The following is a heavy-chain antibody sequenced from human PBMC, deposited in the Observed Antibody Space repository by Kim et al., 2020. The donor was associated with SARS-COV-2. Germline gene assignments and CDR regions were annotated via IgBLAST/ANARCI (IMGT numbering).Heavy chain of an antibody. Sequence: GGSLRLSCATSGFTFSDHHMSWIRQAPGKGPEWVSYISGGGSGKTKYYADSVKGRFTISRDNAKNSVFLQMNSLSADDTAVYFCARGYTSPTFWGQGTLV. D-gene: IGHD5-18*01. CDR1: GFTFSDHH. V-gene: IGHV3-11*01. CDR2: ISGGGSGKTK. J-gene: IGHJ4*02. CDR3: ARGYTSPTF.